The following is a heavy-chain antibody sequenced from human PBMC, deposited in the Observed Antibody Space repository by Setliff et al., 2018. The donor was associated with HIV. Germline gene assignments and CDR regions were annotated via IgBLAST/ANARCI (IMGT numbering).Heavy chain of an antibody. V-gene: IGHV5-51*01. CDR1: GYNFASHW. CDR2: VYPDDSDS. Sequence: GESLKSSCRGSGYNFASHWIAWVRQMPGKGLEWMGIVYPDDSDSRYSPSFQGQVTISADKSVSNAYLQWSSLKASDTAMYYCARQAVDCSGGTCYSTSAFDYWGRGTQVTVSS. J-gene: IGHJ4*02. D-gene: IGHD2-15*01. CDR3: ARQAVDCSGGTCYSTSAFDY.